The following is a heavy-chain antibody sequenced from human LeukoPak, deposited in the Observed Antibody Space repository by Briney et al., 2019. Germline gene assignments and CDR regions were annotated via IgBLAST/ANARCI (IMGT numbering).Heavy chain of an antibody. CDR3: ARGLPIRYSYGWWVN. J-gene: IGHJ4*02. D-gene: IGHD5-18*01. CDR2: IYYSGST. Sequence: SETLSLTCTVSGGSISSSSYYWGWIRQPPGKGLEWIGSIYYSGSTYYNPSLKSRVTISVDTSKNQFSLKLSSVTAADTAVYYCARGLPIRYSYGWWVNWGQGTLVTVSS. CDR1: GGSISSSSYY. V-gene: IGHV4-39*07.